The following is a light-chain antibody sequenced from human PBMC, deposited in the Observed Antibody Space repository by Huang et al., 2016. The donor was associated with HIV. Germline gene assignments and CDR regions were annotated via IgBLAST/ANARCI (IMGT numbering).Light chain of an antibody. CDR2: GAS. CDR1: QSISSN. J-gene: IGKJ1*01. V-gene: IGKV3-15*01. CDR3: HQYNNWPPWT. Sequence: EIVMTQSLATLSVSPGERATLSCKASQSISSNLAWYQQKLGQAPRLRIYGASTRATDIPARFSGSGSETEFTLTISSLQSEDFALYFCHQYNNWPPWTFGQGTKVEIK.